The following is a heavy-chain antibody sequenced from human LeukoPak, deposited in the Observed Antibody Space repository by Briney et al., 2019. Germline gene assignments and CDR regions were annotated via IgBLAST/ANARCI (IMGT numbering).Heavy chain of an antibody. CDR2: IYHSGSA. CDR3: ARSRLYPPWYFDL. V-gene: IGHV4-39*07. Sequence: SETLSLTCTVSGGSISSSSYYWGWIRQPPGKGLEWIGEIYHSGSANYNPSLKSRVTISVDKSKNQFSLKLSSVTAADTAVYYCARSRLYPPWYFDLWGRGTLVTVSS. CDR1: GGSISSSSYY. J-gene: IGHJ2*01. D-gene: IGHD2-2*02.